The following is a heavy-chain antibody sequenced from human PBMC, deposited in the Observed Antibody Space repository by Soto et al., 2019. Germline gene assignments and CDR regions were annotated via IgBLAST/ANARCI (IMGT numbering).Heavy chain of an antibody. CDR2: IIPIFGTA. Sequence: QVQLVQSGAEVKKPGSSVKVSCKASGGTFSSYAISWVRQAPGQGLEWMGGIIPIFGTANYSQKFQGRVTITADKSTSTAYMELRSLRSEDTAVYYCARDREGSSSWYASWQYYFDYWGQGTLVTVSS. J-gene: IGHJ4*02. CDR1: GGTFSSYA. V-gene: IGHV1-69*06. CDR3: ARDREGSSSWYASWQYYFDY. D-gene: IGHD6-13*01.